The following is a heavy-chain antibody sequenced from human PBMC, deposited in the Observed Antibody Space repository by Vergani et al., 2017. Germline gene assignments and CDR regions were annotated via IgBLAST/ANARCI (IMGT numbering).Heavy chain of an antibody. J-gene: IGHJ3*02. Sequence: QVQLQQWGAGLLKPSETLSLTCAVYGGSFSGYYWSWIRQPPGKGLEWIGYIYYSGSTNYNPSLKSRVTISVDTSKNQFSLKLSSVTAADTAVYYCARDLGYSSGWSKWDAFDIWGQGTMVTVSS. D-gene: IGHD6-19*01. V-gene: IGHV4-34*11. CDR1: GGSFSGYY. CDR2: IYYSGST. CDR3: ARDLGYSSGWSKWDAFDI.